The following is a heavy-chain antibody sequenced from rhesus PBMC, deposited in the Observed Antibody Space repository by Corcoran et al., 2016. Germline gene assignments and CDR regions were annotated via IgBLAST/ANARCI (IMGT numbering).Heavy chain of an antibody. Sequence: QVQLQESGPGLVKPSETLSLTCAVSGGSFSSYWWSWIRQPPGKGLEWIGESNGNSGSTNYNPSLKSRVTISKDASKNQFSLKLSSVTAADTAVYYCASRGIVAAFDYWGQGVLVTVSS. CDR1: GGSFSSYW. CDR2: SNGNSGST. D-gene: IGHD6-25*01. J-gene: IGHJ4*01. V-gene: IGHV4-80*01. CDR3: ASRGIVAAFDY.